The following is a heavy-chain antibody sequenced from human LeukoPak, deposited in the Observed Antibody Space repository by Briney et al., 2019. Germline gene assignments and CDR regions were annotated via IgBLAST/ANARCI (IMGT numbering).Heavy chain of an antibody. D-gene: IGHD5-24*01. CDR1: GGSISSYY. Sequence: PSETLSLTCTVSGGSISSYYWSWIRQPPGKGLEWIGYIYYSGSTNYNPSLKSRVTISVDTSKNQFSLKLSSVTAADTAVYYCARSRWLQDWPIDYWGQGTLVTVSS. V-gene: IGHV4-59*01. CDR3: ARSRWLQDWPIDY. CDR2: IYYSGST. J-gene: IGHJ4*02.